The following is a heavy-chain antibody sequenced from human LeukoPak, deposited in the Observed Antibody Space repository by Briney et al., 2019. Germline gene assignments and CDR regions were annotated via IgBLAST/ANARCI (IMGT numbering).Heavy chain of an antibody. D-gene: IGHD2-2*01. CDR2: INSDGSST. CDR1: GFTFSSYW. CDR3: ATGTYCSSTSCYHYYYYGMDV. J-gene: IGHJ6*02. V-gene: IGHV3-74*01. Sequence: PGGSLRLSCAASGFTFSSYWMHWVRQAPGKGLVYVSCINSDGSSTSYADSVKGRFTISRDNAKNTLYLQMNSLRAEDTAVYYCATGTYCSSTSCYHYYYYGMDVWGQGTTVTVSS.